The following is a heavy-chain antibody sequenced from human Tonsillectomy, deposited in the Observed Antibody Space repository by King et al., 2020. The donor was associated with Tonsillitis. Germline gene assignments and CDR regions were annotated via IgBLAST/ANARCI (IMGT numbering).Heavy chain of an antibody. V-gene: IGHV4-39*01. Sequence: QLQESGPGLVKPSETLSLTCTVSGGSISSSSYYLGWIRQPPGKGLEWIGSIYYSGSTYYNPSLKSRVTISVDTSKNQFSLKLSSVTAADTAVYYCARREQWPNYYFAYWGQGTLVTVSS. CDR3: ARREQWPNYYFAY. J-gene: IGHJ4*02. CDR2: IYYSGST. CDR1: GGSISSSSYY. D-gene: IGHD6-19*01.